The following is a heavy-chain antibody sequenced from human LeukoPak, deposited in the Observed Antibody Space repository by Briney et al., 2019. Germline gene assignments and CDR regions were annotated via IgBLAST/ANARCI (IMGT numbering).Heavy chain of an antibody. D-gene: IGHD1-20*01. V-gene: IGHV3-7*05. CDR3: ARDWGNWINAFDI. CDR1: GFTFSKYC. Sequence: GGSLRLSCATSGFTFSKYCMSWVRQAPGKGLEWVANIKQDGIEKYYVDSVKGRFSISRDNAKNSLYLQMNSLRAEDTAVYYCARDWGNWINAFDIWGQGTVVTVSS. J-gene: IGHJ3*02. CDR2: IKQDGIEK.